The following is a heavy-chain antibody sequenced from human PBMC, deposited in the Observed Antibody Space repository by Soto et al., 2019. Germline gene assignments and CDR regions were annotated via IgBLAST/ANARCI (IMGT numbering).Heavy chain of an antibody. V-gene: IGHV2-5*02. D-gene: IGHD2-8*01. CDR1: GFSLSTSGVG. Sequence: QITLKESGPTLVKPTQTLTLTCTFSGFSLSTSGVGVGWIRQPPGKALEWLALIYWDDDKRYSPSLKSRLTITKATSKNQVVLTMTTMDPVDTATYYCAHRKVLYFDYWGQGTLVTVSS. CDR3: AHRKVLYFDY. J-gene: IGHJ4*02. CDR2: IYWDDDK.